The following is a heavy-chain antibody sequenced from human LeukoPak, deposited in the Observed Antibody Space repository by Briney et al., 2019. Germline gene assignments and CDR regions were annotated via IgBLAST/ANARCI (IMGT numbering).Heavy chain of an antibody. D-gene: IGHD2-2*01. CDR3: ARDDCSSTSCHPYYYYGMDV. V-gene: IGHV3-7*01. CDR1: GFIFSSYW. Sequence: PGGSLRLSCAASGFIFSSYWMSWVRQGPGKGLEWVANIKQDGSEKYYVDSVKGRFTISRDNAKNSLYLQMNSLRAEDTAVYYCARDDCSSTSCHPYYYYGMDVWGQGTTVTVSS. CDR2: IKQDGSEK. J-gene: IGHJ6*02.